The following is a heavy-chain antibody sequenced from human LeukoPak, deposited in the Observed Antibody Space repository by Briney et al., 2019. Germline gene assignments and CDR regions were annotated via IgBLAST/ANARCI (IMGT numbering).Heavy chain of an antibody. D-gene: IGHD6-6*01. CDR1: GGSVSSGSYY. Sequence: SETLSLTCTVSGGSVSSGSYYWSWIRQPPGKGLEWIGYIYYSGSTNYNPSLKSRVTISVDTSKNQFSLKLRSVTAADTAVYYCASIYSSSSRRVDYWGQGTLVTVSS. J-gene: IGHJ4*02. CDR2: IYYSGST. CDR3: ASIYSSSSRRVDY. V-gene: IGHV4-61*01.